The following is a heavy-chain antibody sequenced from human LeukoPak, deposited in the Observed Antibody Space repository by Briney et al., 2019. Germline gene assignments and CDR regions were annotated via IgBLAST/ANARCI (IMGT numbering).Heavy chain of an antibody. V-gene: IGHV4-59*01. J-gene: IGHJ3*02. CDR2: IYYSGST. D-gene: IGHD3-16*01. Sequence: PETPALICTVSGGSISSYYGSWVRQPPGKGLEWIGYIYYSGSTNYNPSLKSRVTISVDTPKNQFSLKLSSVTAADTAVYYCAREMGSWGKQDAFDIWGHGELVTVSS. CDR3: AREMGSWGKQDAFDI. CDR1: GGSISSYY.